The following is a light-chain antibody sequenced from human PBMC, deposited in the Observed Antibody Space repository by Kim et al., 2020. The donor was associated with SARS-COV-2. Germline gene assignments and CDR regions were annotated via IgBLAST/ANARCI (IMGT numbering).Light chain of an antibody. CDR1: GLTKQY. V-gene: IGLV3-25*03. Sequence: GSPGQTARITCSGDGLTKQYAYWYQQKTGHAPVLVIYKDSARPSGIPERFSGSSSGTTVTLTISGVQAEDEAEYDCQSADSSGKVFGGGTQLTVL. J-gene: IGLJ7*01. CDR3: QSADSSGKV. CDR2: KDS.